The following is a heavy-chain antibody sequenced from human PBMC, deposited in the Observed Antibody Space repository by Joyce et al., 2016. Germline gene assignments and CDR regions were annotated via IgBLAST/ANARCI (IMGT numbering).Heavy chain of an antibody. CDR1: GFSFTASGVG. J-gene: IGHJ4*02. V-gene: IGHV2-5*01. Sequence: QITLKESGPTLVKPTQTLTLTCTFSGFSFTASGVGVGWIRQPPGKALEWLALIYWNDDKRFSPSLKSRLTISKDTSKNQVVLTMTNMEPVDTCTYYCAHRHYFDFWAGGEFDYWGQGILVTVSS. CDR2: IYWNDDK. D-gene: IGHD3-3*01. CDR3: AHRHYFDFWAGGEFDY.